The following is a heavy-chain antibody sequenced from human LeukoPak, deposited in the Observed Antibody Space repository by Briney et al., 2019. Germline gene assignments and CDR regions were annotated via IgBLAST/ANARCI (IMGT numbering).Heavy chain of an antibody. D-gene: IGHD3-22*01. CDR1: GGSISSSGYY. Sequence: PSETLSLTCTVSGGSISSSGYYWGWIRQPPGKGLDCIGIMSYSGSTYYNPSLKSRVTMSVDTSKNHFSLKLSSVTAADTAVYYCARQIYYDRSGYFYFNWGQGTLVTVSS. CDR3: ARQIYYDRSGYFYFN. J-gene: IGHJ4*02. V-gene: IGHV4-39*01. CDR2: MSYSGST.